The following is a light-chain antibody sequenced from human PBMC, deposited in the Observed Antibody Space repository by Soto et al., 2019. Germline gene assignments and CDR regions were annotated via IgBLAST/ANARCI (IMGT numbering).Light chain of an antibody. V-gene: IGKV3-20*01. CDR2: AAS. Sequence: EIVLTQSPGTLSLSPGERATRSCRASQSVSDSYLAWYQQKPGQAPRLLIYAASSRATGIPDRFSGGGSGTDFTLTISRLEPEDFAAYYCHLYSSSPLYTFGQGTKLEIK. CDR1: QSVSDSY. CDR3: HLYSSSPLYT. J-gene: IGKJ2*01.